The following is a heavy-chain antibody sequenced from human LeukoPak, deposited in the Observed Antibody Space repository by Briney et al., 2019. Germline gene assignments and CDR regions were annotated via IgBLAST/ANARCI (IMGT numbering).Heavy chain of an antibody. CDR1: GFTFSSYS. CDR3: ARGPTTIYDSLTGPQGGGDY. V-gene: IGHV3-21*01. Sequence: GGSPRLSCAASGFTFSSYSMNWDRQAPGKGLEWVSSISSGSTYIFYADSMKGRFTISRDNAKSSLSLQMTSLRVEDTAVYYCARGPTTIYDSLTGPQGGGDYWGQGTLVTVSS. CDR2: ISSGSTYI. J-gene: IGHJ4*02. D-gene: IGHD3-9*01.